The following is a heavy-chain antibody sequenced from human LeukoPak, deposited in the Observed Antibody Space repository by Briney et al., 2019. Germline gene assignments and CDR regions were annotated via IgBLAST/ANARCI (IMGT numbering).Heavy chain of an antibody. Sequence: ASVKVSCKASGYTFTGYYMHWVRQAPGQGLEWMGWINPNSGGTNYAQKFQGRVTMTGDTSISTAYMELSRLRSDDTAVYYCARDWPVMITFGGVIADYWGQGTLVTVSS. CDR1: GYTFTGYY. CDR3: ARDWPVMITFGGVIADY. CDR2: INPNSGGT. V-gene: IGHV1-2*02. J-gene: IGHJ4*02. D-gene: IGHD3-16*02.